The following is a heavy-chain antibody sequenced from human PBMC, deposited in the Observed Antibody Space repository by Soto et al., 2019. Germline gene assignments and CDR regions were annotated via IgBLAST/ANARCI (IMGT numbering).Heavy chain of an antibody. D-gene: IGHD3-3*01. V-gene: IGHV4-39*01. CDR3: ARLDDFWRPA. CDR1: GGSISSSSYY. J-gene: IGHJ5*02. Sequence: QLQLQESGPGLVNPSETLSLTCTVSGGSISSSSYYLGWIRQPPGKGLEWIGTIYYSWNTYYNPPLTLRATIPVDPSKIQFPLKPSSVTAADTAVYYCARLDDFWRPAWGQGTLVTVSS. CDR2: IYYSWNT.